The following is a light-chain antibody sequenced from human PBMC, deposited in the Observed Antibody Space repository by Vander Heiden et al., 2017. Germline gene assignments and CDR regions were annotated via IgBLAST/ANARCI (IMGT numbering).Light chain of an antibody. CDR1: QSVSSY. CDR3: QQRWNWPLT. V-gene: IGKV3-11*01. J-gene: IGKJ4*01. CDR2: DAS. Sequence: IVLTQCPGTLSLSPGERATLSCRASQSVSSYLAWYQQKPGQAPRLLIYDASNRATGIPARISGSGSGTEFTLTISSIEPEDFALYYCQQRWNWPLTFGGGTKLEIK.